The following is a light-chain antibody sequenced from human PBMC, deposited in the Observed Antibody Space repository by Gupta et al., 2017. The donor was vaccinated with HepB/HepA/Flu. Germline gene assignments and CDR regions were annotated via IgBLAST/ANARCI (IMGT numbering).Light chain of an antibody. CDR3: QQRSNWPWT. J-gene: IGKJ1*01. CDR2: DAS. CDR1: QSVSSY. V-gene: IGKV3-11*01. Sequence: IVLTQSPATLSLSPGARATLSCRASQSVSSYLAWYQQKPGQAPRLLIYDASNRATGIPARFSGSGSGTDFTLTISSLEPEDFAVYYCQQRSNWPWTFGQGTKVEIK.